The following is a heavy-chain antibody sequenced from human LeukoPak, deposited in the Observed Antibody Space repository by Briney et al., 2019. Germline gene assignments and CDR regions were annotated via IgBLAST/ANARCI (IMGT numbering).Heavy chain of an antibody. J-gene: IGHJ4*02. CDR1: GFAFSNYG. Sequence: GGSLRLSCVASGFAFSNYGIHWVRQAPGKGLEWVTFLQFDGSVEFYADSVKGRFTISRDNSKNTAFLQMSGLRTEDTAVYYCARVSSSSWWALDYWGQGTLVTVSS. CDR3: ARVSSSSWWALDY. V-gene: IGHV3-30*02. D-gene: IGHD6-13*01. CDR2: LQFDGSVE.